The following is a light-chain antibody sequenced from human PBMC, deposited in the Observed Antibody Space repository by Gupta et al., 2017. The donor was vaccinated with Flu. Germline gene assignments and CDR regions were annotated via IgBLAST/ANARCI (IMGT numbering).Light chain of an antibody. J-gene: IGKJ4*01. CDR3: QQYDNLPLT. CDR2: DAS. Sequence: DIQMTQSPSSLSASVGDRVTITCQASQDISNYLNWYQQKPGKAHKLLIYDASKLETGVPSRFSGSGSGTDFTFTISSLQPEDIATYYCQQYDNLPLTFGGGTKVEIK. CDR1: QDISNY. V-gene: IGKV1-33*01.